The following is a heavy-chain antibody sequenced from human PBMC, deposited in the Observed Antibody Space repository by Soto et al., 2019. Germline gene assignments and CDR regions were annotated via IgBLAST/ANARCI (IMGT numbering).Heavy chain of an antibody. CDR3: ARDPDYYGSGSYYNYYYYYGMDV. V-gene: IGHV1-3*01. CDR1: GYTFTSYA. D-gene: IGHD3-10*01. Sequence: QVQLVQSGAEVKKPGASVKVSCKASGYTFTSYAMHWVRQAPGQRLEWMGWTNAGNGNTKYSQKFQGRVTITRDTSASTAYMELSSLRSEDTAVYYCARDPDYYGSGSYYNYYYYYGMDVWGQGTTVTVSS. J-gene: IGHJ6*02. CDR2: TNAGNGNT.